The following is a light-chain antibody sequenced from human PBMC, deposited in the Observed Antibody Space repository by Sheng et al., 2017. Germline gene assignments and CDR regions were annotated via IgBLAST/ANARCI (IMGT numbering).Light chain of an antibody. V-gene: IGKV1-39*01. J-gene: IGKJ4*01. CDR3: QQSYNTVAVS. Sequence: DIQLTQSPSSLSASVGDRVTITCRASQRISIYLNWYQQKPGKAPELLIYTASNLLSGVPSRFSGSGSGTDFTLTINNVQPEDFATYYCQQSYNTVAVSFGGGTKVEI. CDR1: QRISIY. CDR2: TAS.